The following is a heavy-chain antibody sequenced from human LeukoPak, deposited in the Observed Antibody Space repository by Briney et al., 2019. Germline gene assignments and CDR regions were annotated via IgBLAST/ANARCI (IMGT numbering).Heavy chain of an antibody. J-gene: IGHJ6*03. D-gene: IGHD1-1*01. Sequence: SETLSLTCTVSNGYISNSSFYWGWIRQPPGKGLEWIGSIFYDGSSDYNPSLKSRVTISVDTSKNQSSLRVNSVTAADTAVYFCARGRVSSSTWYSTYYYYFYMDVWGKGTTVTVSS. CDR1: NGYISNSSFY. CDR3: ARGRVSSSTWYSTYYYYFYMDV. CDR2: IFYDGSS. V-gene: IGHV4-39*01.